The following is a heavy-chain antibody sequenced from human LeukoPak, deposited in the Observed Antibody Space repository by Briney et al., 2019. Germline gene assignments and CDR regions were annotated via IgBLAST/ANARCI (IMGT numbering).Heavy chain of an antibody. CDR3: ARARRDSGYYKVDY. V-gene: IGHV4-34*01. CDR1: GGSLSGSY. J-gene: IGHJ4*02. D-gene: IGHD3-3*01. CDR2: INHSGSA. Sequence: SETLSLTCAVYGGSLSGSYWSWIRQPPGKGLEWIGEINHSGSANYNPSLKSRVTLSIDKSKDQFSLNLNSVTAADTAVYYCARARRDSGYYKVDYWGQGTLVTVSS.